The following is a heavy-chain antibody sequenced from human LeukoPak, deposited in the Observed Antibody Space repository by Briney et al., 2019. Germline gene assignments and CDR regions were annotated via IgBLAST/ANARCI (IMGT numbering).Heavy chain of an antibody. V-gene: IGHV1-2*02. CDR1: GYTFTGYY. D-gene: IGHD3-9*01. Sequence: ASVKVSCKASGYTFTGYYMHWVRQAPGQGLEWMGWINLKSGGTNYAQKFQGRVTMTRDTSISTAYMELSRLRSDDTAVYYCARSPHILTGENFDYWGQGTLVTVSS. J-gene: IGHJ4*02. CDR3: ARSPHILTGENFDY. CDR2: INLKSGGT.